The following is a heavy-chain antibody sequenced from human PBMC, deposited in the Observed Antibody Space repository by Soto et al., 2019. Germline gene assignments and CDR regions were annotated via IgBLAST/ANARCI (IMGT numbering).Heavy chain of an antibody. D-gene: IGHD3-22*01. CDR3: AREGRYHYDTIDYYPSTYGLAV. V-gene: IGHV1-2*02. CDR2: IFPNSGGT. J-gene: IGHJ6*02. CDR1: GYSFTGYY. Sequence: QVQLLQSGAEVMKPGASVKVSCKASGYSFTGYYIHWVRQAHGQGREWMGWIFPNSGGTRFAQKFQGRVTMTRDTLISTVYMELRTLRSDDKAGYYCAREGRYHYDTIDYYPSTYGLAVWGQGTAVTVSS.